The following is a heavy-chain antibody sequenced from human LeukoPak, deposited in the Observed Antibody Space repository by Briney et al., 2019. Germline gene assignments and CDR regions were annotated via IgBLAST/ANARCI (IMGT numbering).Heavy chain of an antibody. V-gene: IGHV1-69*04. Sequence: ASVKVSCKASGGTFSSYAISWVRQAPGQGLEWMGRIIPILGIANYAQKFQGRVTITADKSTSTAYMELSSLRSEDTAVYYCGRGDSSSSLPFDYWGQGTLVTVSS. CDR1: GGTFSSYA. J-gene: IGHJ4*02. CDR2: IIPILGIA. CDR3: GRGDSSSSLPFDY. D-gene: IGHD6-6*01.